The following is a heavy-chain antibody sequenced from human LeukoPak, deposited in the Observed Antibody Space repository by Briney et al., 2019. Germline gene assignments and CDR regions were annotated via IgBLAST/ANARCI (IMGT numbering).Heavy chain of an antibody. Sequence: PSETLSLTCAVYGGSFSGYYWSWIRQPPGKGLEWTGEINHSGSTNYNPSLKSRVTISVDTSKNQFSLKLSSVTAADTAVYYCARHRWAFDIWGQGTMVTVSS. CDR1: GGSFSGYY. CDR3: ARHRWAFDI. V-gene: IGHV4-34*01. D-gene: IGHD5-24*01. J-gene: IGHJ3*02. CDR2: INHSGST.